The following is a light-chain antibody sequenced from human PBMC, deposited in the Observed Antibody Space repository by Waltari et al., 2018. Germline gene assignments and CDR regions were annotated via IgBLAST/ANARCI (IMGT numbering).Light chain of an antibody. V-gene: IGLV1-40*01. CDR2: GSS. CDR1: GSHIGAGSD. J-gene: IGLJ3*02. Sequence: QSVLTQPPSVSGAPGQRVPISCTGSGSHIGAGSDVHWYQQLPRAAPKLLIYGSSSRPLGVPDRFFGSTSGTSASLAIIGLQAEDEADYYCQSYDTSLSVVFGGGTKLTVL. CDR3: QSYDTSLSVV.